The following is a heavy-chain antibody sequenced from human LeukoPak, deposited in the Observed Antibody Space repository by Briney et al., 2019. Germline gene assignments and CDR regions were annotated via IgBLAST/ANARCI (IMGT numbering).Heavy chain of an antibody. Sequence: GGSLRLSCAASGFTFSSYSMNWVRQAPGKGLEWVSYISSSSSTIYYADSVKGRFTISRDNAKNSLYLQMNSLRAEDTAVYYCARDGGRPNGPYAIWGQGTLVTVSS. D-gene: IGHD3-16*01. CDR3: ARDGGRPNGPYAI. J-gene: IGHJ4*02. V-gene: IGHV3-48*04. CDR2: ISSSSSTI. CDR1: GFTFSSYS.